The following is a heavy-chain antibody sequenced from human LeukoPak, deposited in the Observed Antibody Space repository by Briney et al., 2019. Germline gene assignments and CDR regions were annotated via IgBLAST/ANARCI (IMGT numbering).Heavy chain of an antibody. CDR1: GFTLGDYA. Sequence: GGSLRLSCTASGFTLGDYAMSWFRQAPGKGLEWVSNIRGIGSVRGSGIYYADSVKGRFTISRDDAKNSLYLQMSSLRAEDTAFYYCARDNNWGFDYWGQGALVTVSS. V-gene: IGHV3-48*03. D-gene: IGHD7-27*01. CDR2: IRGIGSVRGSGI. J-gene: IGHJ4*02. CDR3: ARDNNWGFDY.